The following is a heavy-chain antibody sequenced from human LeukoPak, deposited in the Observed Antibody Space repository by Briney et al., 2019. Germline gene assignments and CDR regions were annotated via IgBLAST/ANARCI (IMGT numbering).Heavy chain of an antibody. Sequence: SETLSLTCVVSGASVSTSHWNWIRQLPGKGLEWIGCLSYTGKTDYNPSLASRVTISLGTSKNQVSLKLRSVTAADTAVYCCSEGYFEPFDHWGQGTLVTVSS. V-gene: IGHV4-59*02. J-gene: IGHJ4*02. CDR1: GASVSTSH. CDR3: SEGYFEPFDH. D-gene: IGHD2/OR15-2a*01. CDR2: LSYTGKT.